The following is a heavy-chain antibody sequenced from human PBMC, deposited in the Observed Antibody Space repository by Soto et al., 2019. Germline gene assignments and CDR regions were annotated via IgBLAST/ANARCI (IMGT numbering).Heavy chain of an antibody. Sequence: QVQLVESGGGVVQPGRSLRLSCAASGFTFSAYGMHWVRQAPGRGLEWVAIISHDGSYKAYADSVKGRFTIARDNSKGALYLLLNRLRPDDSALYYCEKDPAGGNDYFDHWGQGTQVTVS. CDR2: ISHDGSYK. CDR1: GFTFSAYG. D-gene: IGHD2-15*01. J-gene: IGHJ4*02. CDR3: EKDPAGGNDYFDH. V-gene: IGHV3-30*18.